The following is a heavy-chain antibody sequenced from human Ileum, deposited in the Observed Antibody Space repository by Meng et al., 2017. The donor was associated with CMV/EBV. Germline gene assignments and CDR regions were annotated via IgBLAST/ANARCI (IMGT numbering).Heavy chain of an antibody. CDR1: GFTFTTYA. V-gene: IGHV3-30*03. Sequence: GESLKISCIASGFTFTTYAMDWVRQAPGKGLECVAIISFNGRNKYYADSVKGRFTISRDDSKNTVYLEMNDLRPEDTAVYFCTRQQGYFDSGMAYFDSWGQGTPVTSFS. CDR3: TRQQGYFDSGMAYFDS. J-gene: IGHJ4*02. D-gene: IGHD3-22*01. CDR2: ISFNGRNK.